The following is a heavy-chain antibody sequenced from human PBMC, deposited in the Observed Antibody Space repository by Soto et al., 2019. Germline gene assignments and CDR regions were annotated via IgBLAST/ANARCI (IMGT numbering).Heavy chain of an antibody. J-gene: IGHJ4*02. Sequence: QVQLVQSGAEVKKPGSSVKVSCKASGGTFSSYAISWVRQAPGQGLEWMGGIIPIFGTANYAQKFQGRVTITPTESTSTAYMYRISMRSEDTAVYYCARMGQWPGEFEYWGRGTLVTVSS. CDR2: IIPIFGTA. CDR3: ARMGQWPGEFEY. CDR1: GGTFSSYA. V-gene: IGHV1-69*05. D-gene: IGHD6-19*01.